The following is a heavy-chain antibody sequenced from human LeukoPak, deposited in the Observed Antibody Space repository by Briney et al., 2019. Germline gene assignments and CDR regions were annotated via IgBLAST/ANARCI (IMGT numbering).Heavy chain of an antibody. CDR3: ARKYSGYGGWIDY. CDR2: IYYSGTT. CDR1: GDSISSSF. Sequence: SETLSLTCTVSGDSISSSFWSWIRQPPGKGLEWIGYIYYSGTTNYNPSLKSRATISLDTSKNQFSLELSSVTAADTAVYYCARKYSGYGGWIDYWGQGALVTVSS. D-gene: IGHD5-12*01. J-gene: IGHJ4*02. V-gene: IGHV4-59*01.